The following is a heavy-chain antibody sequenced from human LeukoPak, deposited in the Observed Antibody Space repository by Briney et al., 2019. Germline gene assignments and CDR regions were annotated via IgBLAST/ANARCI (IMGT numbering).Heavy chain of an antibody. J-gene: IGHJ2*01. Sequence: SETLSLTCTVSGDSISGGSYYWNWIRQPAGKGLEWIGRIYTRGSTNYNPSLKNRVIISLDTSKRQLSLNLTSVTAADTAMYYCARGRDVLRYRYFDLWGRGTLVTVSS. D-gene: IGHD3-9*01. CDR3: ARGRDVLRYRYFDL. CDR1: GDSISGGSYY. CDR2: IYTRGST. V-gene: IGHV4-61*02.